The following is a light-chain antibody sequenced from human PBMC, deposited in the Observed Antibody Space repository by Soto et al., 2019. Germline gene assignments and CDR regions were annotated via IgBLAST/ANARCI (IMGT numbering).Light chain of an antibody. V-gene: IGKV1-39*01. CDR3: QQSGDTPPWT. CDR1: QSIGNH. CDR2: AAS. J-gene: IGKJ1*01. Sequence: DIQITQSPSSLSSSVGDRVTITCLSSQSIGNHLNWYQHKPGKAPILLIYAASTLQSGVPSRFSGSGSGTVFTLTINSLQPEDFASYYCQQSGDTPPWTFGQGTKVDIK.